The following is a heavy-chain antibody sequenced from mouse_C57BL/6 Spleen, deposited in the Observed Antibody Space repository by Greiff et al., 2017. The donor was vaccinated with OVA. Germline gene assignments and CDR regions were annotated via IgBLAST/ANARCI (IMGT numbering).Heavy chain of an antibody. CDR1: GYTFTSYT. CDR3: ARSGDGSSYDYFDY. CDR2: INPSSGYT. Sequence: QVQLKESGAELARPGASVKMSCKASGYTFTSYTMHWVKQRPGQGLEWMGYINPSSGYTKYNQKFKDKATLTADKSSSTAYMQLSSLTSEDSAVYYCARSGDGSSYDYFDYWGQGTTLTVSS. J-gene: IGHJ2*01. V-gene: IGHV1-4*01. D-gene: IGHD1-1*01.